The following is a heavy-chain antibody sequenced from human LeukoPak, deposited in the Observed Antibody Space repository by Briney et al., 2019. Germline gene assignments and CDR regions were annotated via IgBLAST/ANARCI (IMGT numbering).Heavy chain of an antibody. Sequence: GGSLRLSCEASGFSFSSYGMSWVRQAPGEGLEWVSGFSASDGSRYYADSVKGRFTISRDNAKNSLYLQMNSLRAEDTAVYYCARDRGSTEFDYWGQGTLVTVSS. CDR2: FSASDGSR. CDR1: GFSFSSYG. CDR3: ARDRGSTEFDY. J-gene: IGHJ4*02. D-gene: IGHD1-26*01. V-gene: IGHV3-23*01.